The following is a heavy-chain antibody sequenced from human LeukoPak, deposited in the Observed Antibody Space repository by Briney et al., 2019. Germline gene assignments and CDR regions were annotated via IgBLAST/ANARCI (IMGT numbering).Heavy chain of an antibody. CDR2: INPHSVAT. J-gene: IGHJ5*02. Sequence: GASVQVSCKDSGYGFSEVYFKWVRQAPGQGLEWLGLINPHSVATNYAQRFQGRVSLDASFHTAYIELSRLTSDDTAVYYCATSSSVTHTRDPWGQGTLVTVSS. V-gene: IGHV1-2*02. CDR3: ATSSSVTHTRDP. CDR1: GYGFSEVY.